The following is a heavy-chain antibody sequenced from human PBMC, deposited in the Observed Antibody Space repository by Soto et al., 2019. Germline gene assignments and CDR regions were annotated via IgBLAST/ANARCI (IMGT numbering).Heavy chain of an antibody. CDR2: IWYDGSNK. CDR1: GFTFSSYG. CDR3: ARDPYYDFWSVWGHYYYGMDV. J-gene: IGHJ6*02. V-gene: IGHV3-33*01. D-gene: IGHD3-3*01. Sequence: PGGSLRLSCAASGFTFSSYGMHWVRQAPGKGLEWVAVIWYDGSNKYYADSVKGRFTISRDNSKNTLYLQMNSLRAEDTAVYYCARDPYYDFWSVWGHYYYGMDVWGQATTLTVSS.